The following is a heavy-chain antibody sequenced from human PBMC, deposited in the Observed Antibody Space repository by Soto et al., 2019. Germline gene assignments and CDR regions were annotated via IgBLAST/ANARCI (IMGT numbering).Heavy chain of an antibody. CDR2: ISSSSSYI. CDR1: GFTFRSYA. Sequence: GSLRLSCAASGFTFRSYAMSWVRQAPGKGLEWVLSISSSSSYIYYADSVKGRFTISRDNAKNSLYLQMNSLRAEDTAVYYCARDTYGDAWFDPWGQGTLVTVSS. J-gene: IGHJ5*02. V-gene: IGHV3-21*01. CDR3: ARDTYGDAWFDP. D-gene: IGHD4-17*01.